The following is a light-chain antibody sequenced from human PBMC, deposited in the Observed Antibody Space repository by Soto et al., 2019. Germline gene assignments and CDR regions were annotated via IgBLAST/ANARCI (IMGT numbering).Light chain of an antibody. Sequence: EIVLTQSPGTLSLSPGERVTLSCRASQSVDSTYLAWYQQKPGLAPRLLIYDASSRATGIPDRFSGSGSGTDFTLTISRLEPEDFAVYYCQQYGSSPPITFGQGTRLEIK. CDR3: QQYGSSPPIT. CDR1: QSVDSTY. V-gene: IGKV3D-20*01. J-gene: IGKJ5*01. CDR2: DAS.